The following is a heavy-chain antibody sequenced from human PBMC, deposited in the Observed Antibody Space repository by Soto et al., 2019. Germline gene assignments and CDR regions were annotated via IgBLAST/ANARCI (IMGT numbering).Heavy chain of an antibody. J-gene: IGHJ2*01. D-gene: IGHD2-15*01. Sequence: QVQLVQSGAEVKKPGSSVKVSCKASGGTFSSYAISWVRQAPGQGLEWMGGIIPIFGTANYAQKFQGRVTITADESTSTAYMELSSLRSEDTAVYYCARVSVVVAATHDWYFDLWGRGTLVTVSS. V-gene: IGHV1-69*01. CDR2: IIPIFGTA. CDR1: GGTFSSYA. CDR3: ARVSVVVAATHDWYFDL.